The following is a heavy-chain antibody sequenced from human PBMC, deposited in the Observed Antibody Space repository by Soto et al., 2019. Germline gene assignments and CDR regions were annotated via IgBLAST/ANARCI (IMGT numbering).Heavy chain of an antibody. Sequence: ESGGGLIQPGGSLTLSCAASGVSVSGDYMTWVRQAPEKGLEWVSVIYVGVTTSYAESVKGRFIVSRDNSKNTLYLHMNSLRVEDTAVYYCARGAGYCTGGSCYGRDWFDPWGQGVLVTVST. D-gene: IGHD2-15*01. CDR2: IYVGVTT. J-gene: IGHJ5*02. V-gene: IGHV3-53*01. CDR1: GVSVSGDY. CDR3: ARGAGYCTGGSCYGRDWFDP.